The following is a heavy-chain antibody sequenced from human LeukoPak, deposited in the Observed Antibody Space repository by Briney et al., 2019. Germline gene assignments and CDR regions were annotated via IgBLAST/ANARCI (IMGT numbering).Heavy chain of an antibody. J-gene: IGHJ5*02. V-gene: IGHV1-8*01. D-gene: IGHD6-19*01. CDR1: VYTFTTYD. CDR3: ARGRGSGHKENWFDP. Sequence: ASVNVSFKSSVYTFTTYDSNWVRQATGQGLEGMGWRNANSGNTGYTQTFQGRVTMTRNTSISTAYMELSSLRSEDTAVYYCARGRGSGHKENWFDPWGQGNLVTVSS. CDR2: RNANSGNT.